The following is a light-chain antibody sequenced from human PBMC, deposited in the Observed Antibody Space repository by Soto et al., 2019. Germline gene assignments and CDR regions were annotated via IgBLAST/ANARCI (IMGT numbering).Light chain of an antibody. CDR2: GGF. Sequence: IVLTQSPGTLSVSPGERVILSCRASQNLRNKFAWYQQKPVQAPRLLIYGGFTRATGIPARFSGSGSGTVYTLTLNSMQSEDFAIYYCQQHNAWPLYFGPRTKLDLK. V-gene: IGKV3-15*01. CDR3: QQHNAWPLY. CDR1: QNLRNK. J-gene: IGKJ3*01.